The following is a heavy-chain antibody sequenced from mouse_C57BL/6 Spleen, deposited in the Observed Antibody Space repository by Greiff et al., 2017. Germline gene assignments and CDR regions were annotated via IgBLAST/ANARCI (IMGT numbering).Heavy chain of an antibody. J-gene: IGHJ2*01. CDR3: ARPDYYGSSDY. Sequence: QVQLKESGAELVKPGASVKISCKASGYAFSSYWMNWVKQRPGKGLEWIGQIYPGDGDTNYNGKFKGKATLTADKSSSTAYMQLSSLTSEDSAVYFCARPDYYGSSDYWGQGTTLTVSS. V-gene: IGHV1-80*01. CDR1: GYAFSSYW. D-gene: IGHD1-1*01. CDR2: IYPGDGDT.